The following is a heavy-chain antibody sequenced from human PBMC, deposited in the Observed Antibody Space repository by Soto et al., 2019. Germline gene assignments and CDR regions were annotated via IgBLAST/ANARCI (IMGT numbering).Heavy chain of an antibody. V-gene: IGHV3-23*01. CDR1: GLTFSSSA. CDR3: AKITTWRDPVYGYDY. Sequence: GGSLRLSCAASGLTFSSSAMTWVRQAPGKGLEWVSVISASGGSTNYADSVKGRFTMSRDNSKNTLYLQMNSLRVEDTAVYYCAKITTWRDPVYGYDYWGQGTLVTVSS. J-gene: IGHJ4*02. D-gene: IGHD5-18*01. CDR2: ISASGGST.